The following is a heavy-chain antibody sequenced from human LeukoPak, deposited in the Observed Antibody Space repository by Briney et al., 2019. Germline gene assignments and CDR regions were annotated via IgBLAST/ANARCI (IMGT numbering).Heavy chain of an antibody. D-gene: IGHD4-17*01. CDR2: IYHSGST. CDR1: GGSISSGGYS. J-gene: IGHJ4*02. V-gene: IGHV4-30-2*01. CDR3: ARSFSGDYPDY. Sequence: SETLSLTCAVSGGSISSGGYSWSWIRQPPGKGLEWIGYIYHSGSTYYNLSLKSRVTISVDRSKNQFSLKLSSVTAADTAVYYCARSFSGDYPDYWGQGTLVTVSS.